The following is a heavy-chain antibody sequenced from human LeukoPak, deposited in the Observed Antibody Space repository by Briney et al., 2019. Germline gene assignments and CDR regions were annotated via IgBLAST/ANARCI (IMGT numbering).Heavy chain of an antibody. CDR3: ARGRHDSSGNHY. CDR2: MNPNSGNT. CDR1: GYTFTSYD. D-gene: IGHD3-22*01. Sequence: VKVSCKASGYTFTSYDINWVRQATGQGLEWMGWMNPNSGNTGYAQKFQGRVTMTRNTSISTAYTELSSLRSEDTAVYYCARGRHDSSGNHYWGQGTLVTVSS. V-gene: IGHV1-8*01. J-gene: IGHJ4*02.